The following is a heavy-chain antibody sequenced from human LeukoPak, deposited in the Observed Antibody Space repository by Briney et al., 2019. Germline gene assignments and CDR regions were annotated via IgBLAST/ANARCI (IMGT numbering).Heavy chain of an antibody. CDR3: ARTDESMWGKVYFDY. V-gene: IGHV4-59*01. CDR1: GGSISSYY. Sequence: PSETLSLTCTVSGGSISSYYWSWIRQPPGKALEWIGYIYYSGSTTYNPSLKSRVTISVDTSKNQFSLKLSSVTAADTALYYCARTDESMWGKVYFDYWGQGTLVTVSS. J-gene: IGHJ4*02. CDR2: IYYSGST. D-gene: IGHD1-26*01.